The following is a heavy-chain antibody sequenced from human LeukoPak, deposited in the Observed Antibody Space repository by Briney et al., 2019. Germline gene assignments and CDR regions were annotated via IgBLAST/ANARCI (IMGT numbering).Heavy chain of an antibody. CDR3: ARGPPIVATVYGMDV. D-gene: IGHD5-12*01. CDR2: IYTSGST. CDR1: GGSISSYY. V-gene: IGHV4-4*07. J-gene: IGHJ6*02. Sequence: SETLSLTCTVSGGSISSYYWSWIRQPAGKGLEWIGRIYTSGSTNYNPSLKSRVTISVDTSKNQFSLKLSSVTAADTAVYYCARGPPIVATVYGMDVWGQGTTVTVSS.